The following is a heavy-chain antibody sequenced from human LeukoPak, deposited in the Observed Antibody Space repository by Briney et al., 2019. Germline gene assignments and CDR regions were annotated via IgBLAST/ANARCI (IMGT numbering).Heavy chain of an antibody. D-gene: IGHD3-9*01. CDR3: AKDAHPELYDILTGLSYYYYYMDV. J-gene: IGHJ6*03. CDR2: ISYDGSNK. CDR1: GFTFSSYG. Sequence: GGSLRLSCAASGFTFSSYGMHWVRQAPGKGLEWVAVISYDGSNKYYADSVKGRFTISRDNSKNTLYLQMNSLRAEDTAVYYCAKDAHPELYDILTGLSYYYYYMDVWGKGTTVTVSS. V-gene: IGHV3-30*18.